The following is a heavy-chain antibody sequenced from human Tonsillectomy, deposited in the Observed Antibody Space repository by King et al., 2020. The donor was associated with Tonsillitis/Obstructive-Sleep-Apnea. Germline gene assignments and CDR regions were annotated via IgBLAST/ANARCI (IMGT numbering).Heavy chain of an antibody. J-gene: IGHJ4*02. Sequence: VQLQESGPGLVKPSQTLSLTCTVSGGSISSGGYYWSWIRQHPGKGLEWSGYSYYSGSTYYNPSLKSRVTISVDPSKNQFSLKLRSVTAADTAVYYCARGIVVVAQSLYYFDYWGQGTLVTVSS. D-gene: IGHD2-2*01. CDR3: ARGIVVVAQSLYYFDY. CDR2: SYYSGST. V-gene: IGHV4-31*03. CDR1: GGSISSGGYY.